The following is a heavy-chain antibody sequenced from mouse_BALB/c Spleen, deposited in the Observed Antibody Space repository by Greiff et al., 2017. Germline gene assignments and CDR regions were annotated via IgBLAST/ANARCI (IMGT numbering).Heavy chain of an antibody. V-gene: IGHV5-17*02. CDR3: AREGDRDDDGARGFDV. CDR2: ISSGSSTI. J-gene: IGHJ1*01. CDR1: GFTFSSFG. D-gene: IGHD2-14*01. Sequence: EVQLVASGGGLVQPGGSRKLSCAASGFTFSSFGMHWVRQAPEKGLEWVAYISSGSSTIYYADTVKGRFTISRDNPKNTLFLQMTSLRSEDTAMYYCAREGDRDDDGARGFDVGGAGTTVTVAA.